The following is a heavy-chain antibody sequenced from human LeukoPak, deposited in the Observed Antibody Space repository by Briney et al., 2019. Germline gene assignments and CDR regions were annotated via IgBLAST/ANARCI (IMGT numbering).Heavy chain of an antibody. Sequence: AGGSLRLSCAASGFTFSSYAMHWVRQAPGKGLEWVAVISYDGSNKYYADSVKGRFTISRDNSKNTLYLQMNSLRAEDTAVYYCARDPSDYDSSGYYGSHFDYWGQGTLVTVSS. CDR2: ISYDGSNK. J-gene: IGHJ4*02. D-gene: IGHD3-22*01. CDR3: ARDPSDYDSSGYYGSHFDY. V-gene: IGHV3-30-3*01. CDR1: GFTFSSYA.